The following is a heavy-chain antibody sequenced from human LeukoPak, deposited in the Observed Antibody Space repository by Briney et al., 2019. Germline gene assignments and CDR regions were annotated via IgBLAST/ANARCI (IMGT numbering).Heavy chain of an antibody. J-gene: IGHJ4*02. Sequence: SETLSLTCAVYGGSFSGYYWSWIRQPPGKGLEWIGEINHSGSTNYNPSLKSRVTISVDTSKNQFSLKLSSVTAADTAVYYCARGAARRALGYWGQGTLVTVSS. V-gene: IGHV4-34*01. CDR1: GGSFSGYY. D-gene: IGHD6-6*01. CDR3: ARGAARRALGY. CDR2: INHSGST.